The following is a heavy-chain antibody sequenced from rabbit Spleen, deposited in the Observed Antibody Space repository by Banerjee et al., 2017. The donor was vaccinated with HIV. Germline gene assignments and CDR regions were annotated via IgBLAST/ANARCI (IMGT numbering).Heavy chain of an antibody. V-gene: IGHV1S47*01. D-gene: IGHD8-1*01. CDR1: GFSFSDTDV. CDR2: IDPVFGSA. CDR3: ARDAGSGDYIDVYFDL. J-gene: IGHJ4*01. Sequence: QEQLEESGGGLVKPEGSLTLTCKASGFSFSDTDVMCWVRQAPGKGLEWIGYIDPVFGSAYYASWVNGRFSISRENTQNTVSLQLNSLTAADTATYFCARDAGSGDYIDVYFDLWGQGTLVTVS.